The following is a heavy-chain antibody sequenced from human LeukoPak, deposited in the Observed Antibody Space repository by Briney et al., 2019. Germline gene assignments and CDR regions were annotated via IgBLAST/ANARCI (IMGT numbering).Heavy chain of an antibody. Sequence: GGSLRLSCGASGITFSSYSMNWVRQAPGKGLEWVSYISSSGSTKYYADSVKGRFTISRDNARNSLYLQMNSLRAEDTAVYFCARGGLSIIGYWGQGTLVTVSS. J-gene: IGHJ4*02. CDR1: GITFSSYS. V-gene: IGHV3-48*01. CDR3: ARGGLSIIGY. CDR2: ISSSGSTK. D-gene: IGHD2/OR15-2a*01.